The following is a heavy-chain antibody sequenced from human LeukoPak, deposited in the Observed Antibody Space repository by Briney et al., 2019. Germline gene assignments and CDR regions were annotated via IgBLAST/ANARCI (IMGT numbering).Heavy chain of an antibody. V-gene: IGHV4-38-2*02. Sequence: SETLSLTCSVSGSSISSNYYWGWIRQPPGKGLEWIGGVYHRGSTFYNPSLKSRVTISVDTSKNQFSLKLTSVTAADTAVYYCARDHVSESSHQYYFDYWGQGILVTVSS. CDR2: VYHRGST. CDR3: ARDHVSESSHQYYFDY. D-gene: IGHD1-26*01. CDR1: GSSISSNYY. J-gene: IGHJ4*02.